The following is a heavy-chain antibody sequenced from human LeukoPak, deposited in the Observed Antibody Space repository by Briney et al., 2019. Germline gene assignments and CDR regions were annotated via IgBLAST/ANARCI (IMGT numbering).Heavy chain of an antibody. CDR2: MNPDSGNT. Sequence: ASVRVSCKSSGYTFSDYDINWVRQVAGQGLEWMGWMNPDSGNTGYAQKFQGRVIMTRDTSISSAYMELSSLRSEDTAVYYCARGRWSSGYRYYFDYWGQGTLVTVSS. CDR3: ARGRWSSGYRYYFDY. J-gene: IGHJ4*02. V-gene: IGHV1-8*02. D-gene: IGHD3-22*01. CDR1: GYTFSDYD.